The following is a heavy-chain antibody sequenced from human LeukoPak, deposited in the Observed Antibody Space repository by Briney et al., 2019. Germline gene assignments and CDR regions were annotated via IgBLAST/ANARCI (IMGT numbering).Heavy chain of an antibody. CDR2: ISSGSNYR. Sequence: PGGSLRLSCAASGFTFSDYYMGWLRQAPGKGLEWVSYISSGSNYRNYADSVKGRFTISRDNAKNSLYLQMNTLRDEDTAVYYWGKTGLASAGVGEYWGQGALVPVPS. V-gene: IGHV3-11*03. CDR1: GFTFSDYY. CDR3: GKTGLASAGVGEY. D-gene: IGHD6-13*01. J-gene: IGHJ4*02.